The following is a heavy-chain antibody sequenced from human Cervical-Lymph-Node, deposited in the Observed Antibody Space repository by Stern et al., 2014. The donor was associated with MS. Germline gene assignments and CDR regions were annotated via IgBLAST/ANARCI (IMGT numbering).Heavy chain of an antibody. J-gene: IGHJ4*02. CDR2: IISSSTSN. D-gene: IGHD6-13*01. CDR1: GFAFSSYT. CDR3: ARRKDIAEVGPVFDY. V-gene: IGHV3-21*01. Sequence: EVHLVVSGGGLVKPGGSLRLSCAASGFAFSSYTMNWVRQAPGQGLEWLSSIISSSTSNDYAHALEGRFTISRNNAKNSRFLQMDNLRAEDTAVYYCARRKDIAEVGPVFDYWGRGALVTVSS.